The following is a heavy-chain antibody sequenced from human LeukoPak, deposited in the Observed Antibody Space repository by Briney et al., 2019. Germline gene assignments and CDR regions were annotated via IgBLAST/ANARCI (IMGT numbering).Heavy chain of an antibody. J-gene: IGHJ4*02. Sequence: SETLSLTCTVSGGSISSSGYYWGWIRQPPGKGLEWIGGIYYSGSTYYNPSLKSRVTISVDTSKNQFSLKLSSVTAADTAVYYCARGWRRYYFDYWGQGTLVTVSS. CDR2: IYYSGST. CDR1: GGSISSSGYY. V-gene: IGHV4-39*07. CDR3: ARGWRRYYFDY. D-gene: IGHD1-1*01.